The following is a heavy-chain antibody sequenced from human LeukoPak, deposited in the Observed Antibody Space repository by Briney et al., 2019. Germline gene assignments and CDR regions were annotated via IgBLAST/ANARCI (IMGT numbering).Heavy chain of an antibody. CDR1: GFTFGNYA. J-gene: IGHJ6*02. Sequence: GGSLRLSCAASGFTFGNYAMSWVRQAPGKGLEWVSGITGDTYYADSVKGRFTISRDNSRYTLFLQMNSLRAEDTAVYYCAKGNPLVRYGMDVWGQGTTVTVSS. D-gene: IGHD3-10*01. CDR3: AKGNPLVRYGMDV. CDR2: ITGDT. V-gene: IGHV3-23*01.